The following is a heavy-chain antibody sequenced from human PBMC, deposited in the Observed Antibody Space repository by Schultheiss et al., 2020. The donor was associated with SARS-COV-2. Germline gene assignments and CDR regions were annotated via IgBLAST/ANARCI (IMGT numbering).Heavy chain of an antibody. V-gene: IGHV1-46*03. J-gene: IGHJ3*02. CDR2: INPSGGST. D-gene: IGHD1-26*01. CDR3: ARVWWELPRAGAFDI. Sequence: ASVKVSCKASGYTFTSYGISWVRQAPGQGLEWMGIINPSGGSTSYAQKFQGRVTMTRDTSTSTVYMELSSLRSEDTAVYYCARVWWELPRAGAFDIWGQGTMVTVSS. CDR1: GYTFTSYG.